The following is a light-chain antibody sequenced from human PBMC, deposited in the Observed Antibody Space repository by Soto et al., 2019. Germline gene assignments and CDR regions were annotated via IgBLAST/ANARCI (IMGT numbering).Light chain of an antibody. CDR2: DAT. CDR1: QRITSY. V-gene: IGKV3-11*01. J-gene: IGKJ2*01. Sequence: EVVLTQSPATLFLSPGERATLSCRASQRITSYLAWYQQRPGQAPRLLMYDATNRASGVPARFSGSKSGTDFTLTISSLQPEDFAVYFCQQRSDWQYTFGQGTKVE. CDR3: QQRSDWQYT.